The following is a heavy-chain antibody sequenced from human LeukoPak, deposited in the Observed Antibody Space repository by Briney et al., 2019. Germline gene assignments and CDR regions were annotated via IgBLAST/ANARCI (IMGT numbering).Heavy chain of an antibody. V-gene: IGHV3-66*01. J-gene: IGHJ4*02. CDR1: GFTVSSNY. CDR3: ARGGYRYGFRDY. CDR2: IYSGGST. Sequence: PGGSLRLPCAASGFTVSSNYMSWGRQAPGKGLGWVSVIYSGGSTYYADSVKGRFTISRDNSKNTLYLQMNSLRAEDTAVDYCARGGYRYGFRDYWGQGTLVTVSS. D-gene: IGHD5-18*01.